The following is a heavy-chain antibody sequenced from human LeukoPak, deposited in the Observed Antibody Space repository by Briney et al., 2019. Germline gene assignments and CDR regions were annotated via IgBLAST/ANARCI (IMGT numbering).Heavy chain of an antibody. J-gene: IGHJ4*02. D-gene: IGHD3-22*01. CDR2: ISGSGGST. CDR1: GFTFSSYA. V-gene: IGHV3-23*01. Sequence: GGSLRLSCAASGFTFSSYAMSWVRQAPGKGLEWVSAISGSGGSTYYADSVKGRFTISRDNSKNTQYLQMNSLRAEDTAVYYCAKVHDSSGYYRYYFDYWGQGTLVTVSS. CDR3: AKVHDSSGYYRYYFDY.